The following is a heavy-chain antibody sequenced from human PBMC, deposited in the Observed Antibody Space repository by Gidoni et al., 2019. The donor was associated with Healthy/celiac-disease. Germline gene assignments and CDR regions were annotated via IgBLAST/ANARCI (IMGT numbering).Heavy chain of an antibody. J-gene: IGHJ4*02. V-gene: IGHV4-39*01. CDR2: IYYSGST. Sequence: QLQLQESGPGLVKPSETLSLTCTVSGGSISSSSYYWGWIRQPPGKGLEWIGSIYYSGSTYHNPSLKSRVTISVDTSKNQFSLKLSSVTAADTAVYYCARLGYYDSSGYPDYWGQGTLVTVSS. D-gene: IGHD3-22*01. CDR3: ARLGYYDSSGYPDY. CDR1: GGSISSSSYY.